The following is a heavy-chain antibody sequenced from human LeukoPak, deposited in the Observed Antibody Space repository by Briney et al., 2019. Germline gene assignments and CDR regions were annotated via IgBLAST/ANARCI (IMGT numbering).Heavy chain of an antibody. CDR1: GGSISSYY. D-gene: IGHD6-13*01. Sequence: SETLSLTCTVSGGSISSYYWSWIRQPPGKGLEWIGYIYYSGSTNYNPSLKSRVTIPVDTSKNQFSLKLSSVTAADTAVYYCARDRGYSSSWYAGFDYWGRGTLVTVSS. CDR3: ARDRGYSSSWYAGFDY. CDR2: IYYSGST. V-gene: IGHV4-59*01. J-gene: IGHJ4*02.